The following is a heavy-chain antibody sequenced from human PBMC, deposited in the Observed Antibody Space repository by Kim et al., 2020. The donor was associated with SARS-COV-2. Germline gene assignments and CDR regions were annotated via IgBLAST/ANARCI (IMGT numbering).Heavy chain of an antibody. CDR1: GGSISSYY. Sequence: SETLSLTCTVSGGSISSYYWSWIRQPPGKGLEWIGYIYYSGSTNYNPSLKSRVTISVDTSKNQFSLKLSSVTTADTAVYYCARKNRDTAMSFDYWGQGTLVTVSS. V-gene: IGHV4-59*08. CDR2: IYYSGST. D-gene: IGHD5-18*01. CDR3: ARKNRDTAMSFDY. J-gene: IGHJ4*02.